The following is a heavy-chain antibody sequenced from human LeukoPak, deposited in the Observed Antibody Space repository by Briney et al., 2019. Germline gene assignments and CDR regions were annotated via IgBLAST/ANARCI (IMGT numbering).Heavy chain of an antibody. Sequence: GGSLRLSCAASEFTFSNYWMNWVRQAPGKGLEWVSAISGSGGSTYYADSVKGRFTISRDNSKNTLYLQMNSLRAEDTAVYYCAKSPHPGIAVAGLDYWGQGTLVTVSS. CDR2: ISGSGGST. D-gene: IGHD6-19*01. J-gene: IGHJ4*02. CDR3: AKSPHPGIAVAGLDY. V-gene: IGHV3-23*01. CDR1: EFTFSNYW.